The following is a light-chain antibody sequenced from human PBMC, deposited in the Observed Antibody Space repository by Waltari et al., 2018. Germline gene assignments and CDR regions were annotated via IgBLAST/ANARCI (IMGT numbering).Light chain of an antibody. CDR1: QSVSSN. V-gene: IGKV3-15*01. J-gene: IGKJ3*01. Sequence: EIVMTQSPVMLSVSPGERVTLSCRASQSVSSNLAWYQQRPGQAPRLLIYATSTRATGVPARFSGSGSGTEFSLTISSLQSEDLAVYYCQQYNIGATFGPGTKVDIK. CDR2: ATS. CDR3: QQYNIGAT.